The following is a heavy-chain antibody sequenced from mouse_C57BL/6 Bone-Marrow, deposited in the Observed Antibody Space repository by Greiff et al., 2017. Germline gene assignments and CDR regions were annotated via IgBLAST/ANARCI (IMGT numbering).Heavy chain of an antibody. Sequence: QVQLQQPGAELVKPGASVKLSCKASGYTFTSYWMQWVKQRPGQGLEWIGEIDPSDSYTNYNQKFKGKATLTVDTSSSTAYMQLSSLTSEDSAVYYCARWGDYDYGGQGTTLTVSS. CDR3: ARWGDYDY. V-gene: IGHV1-50*01. CDR2: IDPSDSYT. J-gene: IGHJ2*01. CDR1: GYTFTSYW. D-gene: IGHD2-4*01.